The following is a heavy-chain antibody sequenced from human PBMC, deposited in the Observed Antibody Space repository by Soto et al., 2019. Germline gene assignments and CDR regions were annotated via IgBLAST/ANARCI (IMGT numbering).Heavy chain of an antibody. CDR3: ARSTGSSSWYEYNWFDP. V-gene: IGHV5-51*01. D-gene: IGHD6-13*01. Sequence: GESLKISCKGSGYSFTNYWIGWVRQMPGKGLEWMGIIYPRDSDTRYSPSVQGQVTMSVGKSVSTAYLQWSSLKASDSAMYYCARSTGSSSWYEYNWFDPWGQGTRVTVSS. CDR1: GYSFTNYW. J-gene: IGHJ5*02. CDR2: IYPRDSDT.